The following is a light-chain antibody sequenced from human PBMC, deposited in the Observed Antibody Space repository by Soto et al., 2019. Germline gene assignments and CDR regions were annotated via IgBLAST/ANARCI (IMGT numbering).Light chain of an antibody. J-gene: IGLJ1*01. CDR2: AFT. V-gene: IGLV1-40*01. CDR3: LLYYGGSYV. CDR1: SSNIGTGGYD. Sequence: QSVLTQPPSVSGAPGQRVTISCTWNSSNIGTGGYDVHWYQKRLDTAPKLVIYAFTSRASGVPDRFSGSWSASSASLAVTGLQAEDEADYYCLLYYGGSYVFGAGTKLTVL.